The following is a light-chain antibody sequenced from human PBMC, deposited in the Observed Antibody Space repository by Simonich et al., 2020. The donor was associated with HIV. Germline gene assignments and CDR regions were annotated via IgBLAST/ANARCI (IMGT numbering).Light chain of an antibody. J-gene: IGKJ4*01. CDR2: LGS. V-gene: IGKV2-28*01. CDR3: MQPLQTVT. CDR1: QSLLHSSGCNY. Sequence: DIVMTQSPLSLPVTPGEPASIPCRSTQSLLHSSGCNYLHWYLQKPGQSPQLLLYLGSNRASGVPDRFSCCGSGTDFTLKINRVEAEDVGIYYCMQPLQTVTFGGGTKVEIK.